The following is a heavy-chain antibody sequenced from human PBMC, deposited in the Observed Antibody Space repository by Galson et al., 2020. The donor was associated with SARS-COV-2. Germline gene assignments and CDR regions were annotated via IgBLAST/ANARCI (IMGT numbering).Heavy chain of an antibody. Sequence: GESLKISCAASGFTVSSNYMSWVRQAPGKGLEWVSVIYSGGSTYYADSVKGRFTISRDNSKNTLYLQMNSLRAEDTAVYYCASEILGRWGQGTLVTVSS. CDR1: GFTVSSNY. J-gene: IGHJ4*02. CDR3: ASEILGR. V-gene: IGHV3-53*01. CDR2: IYSGGST.